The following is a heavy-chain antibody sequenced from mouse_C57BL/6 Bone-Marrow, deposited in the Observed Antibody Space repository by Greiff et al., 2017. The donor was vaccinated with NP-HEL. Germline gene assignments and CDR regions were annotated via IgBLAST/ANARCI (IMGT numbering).Heavy chain of an antibody. D-gene: IGHD2-1*01. CDR1: GYTFTSYW. CDR3: ARCVYYGNYDFFYAMDY. Sequence: QVQLQQPGAELVRPGTSVKLSCKASGYTFTSYWMHWVKQRPGQGLEWIGVIDPSDSYTNYNQKFKGKATLTVDTSSSTTYMQLSSLTSEDSAVYYCARCVYYGNYDFFYAMDYWGQGTSVTVSS. J-gene: IGHJ4*01. CDR2: IDPSDSYT. V-gene: IGHV1-59*01.